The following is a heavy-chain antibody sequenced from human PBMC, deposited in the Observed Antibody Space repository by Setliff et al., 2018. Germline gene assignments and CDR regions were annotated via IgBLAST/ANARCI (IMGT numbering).Heavy chain of an antibody. D-gene: IGHD6-13*01. J-gene: IGHJ5*02. CDR3: STRTVAARSLDT. V-gene: IGHV3-7*01. Sequence: GGSLRLSCAASGFTFGSYWMSWVRQAPGKGLEWVSNIKQDGSEKHYVDSVKGRFTISRDNAKNSLYLQLNSLRAEDTAVYYRSTRTVAARSLDTWGQGTLVTVSS. CDR2: IKQDGSEK. CDR1: GFTFGSYW.